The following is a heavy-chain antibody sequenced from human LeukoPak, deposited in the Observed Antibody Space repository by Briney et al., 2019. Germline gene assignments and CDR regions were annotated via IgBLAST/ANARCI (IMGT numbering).Heavy chain of an antibody. CDR2: INPSGGST. CDR1: GYTFTSYY. J-gene: IGHJ6*02. CDR3: ARDSPAATFYYYGMDV. V-gene: IGHV1-46*01. Sequence: GASVKVSCKASGYTFTSYYMHWVRQAPGQGLEWMGIINPSGGSTSYAQKFQGRVTITADESTSTAYMELSSLRSEDTAVYYCARDSPAATFYYYGMDVWGQGTTVTVSS. D-gene: IGHD2-2*01.